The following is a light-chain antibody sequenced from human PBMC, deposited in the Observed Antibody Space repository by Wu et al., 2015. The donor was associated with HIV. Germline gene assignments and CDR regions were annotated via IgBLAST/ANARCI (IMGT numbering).Light chain of an antibody. CDR3: QQSFSTPYT. CDR1: QPINTN. Sequence: DIQMTQSPSSVSASIGDRVTITCRASQPINTNLNWYQQKSGKAPKVLIYTSSTLQRGVPSRFIGSGSGRDFALTINSLQTEDFATYYCQQSFSTPYTFGQGTKLQI. CDR2: TSS. J-gene: IGKJ2*01. V-gene: IGKV1-39*01.